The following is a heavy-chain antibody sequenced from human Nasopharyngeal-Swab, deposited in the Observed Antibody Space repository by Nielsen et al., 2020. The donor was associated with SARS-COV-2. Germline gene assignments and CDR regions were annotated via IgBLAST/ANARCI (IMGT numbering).Heavy chain of an antibody. Sequence: WIRQPPGKGLEWVSSISSSSSYIYYADSVKGRFTISRDNAKNSLYLQMNSLRAEDTAVYYCARVGITMVRAFDYWGQGTLVTVSS. CDR2: ISSSSSYI. CDR3: ARVGITMVRAFDY. V-gene: IGHV3-21*01. J-gene: IGHJ4*02. D-gene: IGHD3-10*01.